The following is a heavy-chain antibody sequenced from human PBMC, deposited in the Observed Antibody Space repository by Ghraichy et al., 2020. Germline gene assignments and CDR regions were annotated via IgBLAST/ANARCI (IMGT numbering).Heavy chain of an antibody. CDR2: IGGSGIST. D-gene: IGHD7-27*01. CDR3: AKWAAGAFQH. Sequence: GEYLNITCAASGFTFRSYAMSWVRQAPGKGLEWVSAIGGSGISTYYADSVKGRFTISRDNSKNTLYLQMNSLRADDTAVYYCAKWAAGAFQHWGRGTLVTVSS. V-gene: IGHV3-23*01. CDR1: GFTFRSYA. J-gene: IGHJ1*01.